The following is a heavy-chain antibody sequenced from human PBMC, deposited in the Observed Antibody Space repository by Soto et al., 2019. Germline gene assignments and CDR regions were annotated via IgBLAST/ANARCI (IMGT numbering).Heavy chain of an antibody. Sequence: PGGSLRLSCAASGFTFSSYGMHWVRQAPGKGLEWVAVIWYDGSNKYYADSVKGRFTISRDNSKNTLYLQMNSLRAEDTAVYYCARDVLGAYDFWSGYPYYYGMDVWGQGTTVTVSS. D-gene: IGHD3-3*01. V-gene: IGHV3-33*01. CDR3: ARDVLGAYDFWSGYPYYYGMDV. J-gene: IGHJ6*02. CDR2: IWYDGSNK. CDR1: GFTFSSYG.